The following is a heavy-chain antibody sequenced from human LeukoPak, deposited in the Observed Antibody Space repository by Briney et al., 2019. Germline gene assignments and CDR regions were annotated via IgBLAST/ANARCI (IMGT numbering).Heavy chain of an antibody. D-gene: IGHD3-10*01. J-gene: IGHJ6*03. CDR2: INYSGCT. CDR1: GGSLSGYY. Sequence: SETLSLTCAVYGGSLSGYYWSGIRQPPGKGLEWIGEINYSGCTNYNPSLKSRVTIPVDTSKNQFYLKLSSVTAADTAVYYCARDSIMVRGVIGYYYYMDVWGKGTTVTISS. CDR3: ARDSIMVRGVIGYYYYMDV. V-gene: IGHV4-34*01.